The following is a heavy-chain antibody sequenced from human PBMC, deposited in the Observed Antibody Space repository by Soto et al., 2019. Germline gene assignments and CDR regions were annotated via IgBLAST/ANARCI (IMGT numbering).Heavy chain of an antibody. D-gene: IGHD3-10*01. Sequence: QVQLQESGPGLVKPSETLSLTCTVSGGSISSYSWSWIRQPPGKGLEWIGYTYNSGSTNYSPSLKSRVTISVDTSKNQISLKLSSVTAADTAVYYCARQGGISYIMVRGEFDLWGRGTLVTVSS. CDR2: TYNSGST. V-gene: IGHV4-59*08. CDR3: ARQGGISYIMVRGEFDL. J-gene: IGHJ2*01. CDR1: GGSISSYS.